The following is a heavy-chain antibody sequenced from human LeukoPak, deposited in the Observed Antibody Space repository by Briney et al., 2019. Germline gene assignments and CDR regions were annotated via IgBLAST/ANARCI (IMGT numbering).Heavy chain of an antibody. CDR3: ARRISGDYGNWLDP. CDR1: GGSTSNYY. J-gene: IGHJ5*02. CDR2: VYHSGNT. D-gene: IGHD4-17*01. Sequence: SETLSLTCTVSGGSTSNYYWNWIRQPPGKRLEWIGSVYHSGNTNYNPSLGSRVTMSVDTSKNQFSLKLNSVTATDTAVYYCARRISGDYGNWLDPWGQGTLVTVSS. V-gene: IGHV4-59*01.